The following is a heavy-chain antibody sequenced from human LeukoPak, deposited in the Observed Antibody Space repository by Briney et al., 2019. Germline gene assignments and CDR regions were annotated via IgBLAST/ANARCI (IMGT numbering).Heavy chain of an antibody. V-gene: IGHV5-51*01. J-gene: IGHJ4*02. CDR1: GYSFTSYW. D-gene: IGHD2-2*01. Sequence: GESLKISCKGSGYSFTSYWIGWVRQMPGKGLEWMGIIYPGDSDTRYSPSFQGQVTISADKSISTAYLQWSSLKASDTAMYYCARQGGYCSSTSCYHPRFDYWGQGTLVTVSS. CDR2: IYPGDSDT. CDR3: ARQGGYCSSTSCYHPRFDY.